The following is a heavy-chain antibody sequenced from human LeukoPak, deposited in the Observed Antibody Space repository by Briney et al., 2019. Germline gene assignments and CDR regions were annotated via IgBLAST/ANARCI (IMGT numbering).Heavy chain of an antibody. V-gene: IGHV1-18*01. CDR1: GYTFTSYG. CDR2: ISVYNGNT. D-gene: IGHD3-10*01. J-gene: IGHJ4*02. CDR3: ARVRGVNLFDY. Sequence: ASVKVSCKASGYTFTSYGISWVRQAPGQGLEWMGWISVYNGNTNYAQKLQGRVTMTTDTSTSTVYMELSSLRSEDTAVYYCARVRGVNLFDYWGQGTLVTVSS.